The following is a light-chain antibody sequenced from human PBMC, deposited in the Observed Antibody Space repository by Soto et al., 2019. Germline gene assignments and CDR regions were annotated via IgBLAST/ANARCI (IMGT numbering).Light chain of an antibody. J-gene: IGLJ1*01. CDR2: DVS. V-gene: IGLV2-14*03. CDR3: SSYTTSNTRQIV. Sequence: QSALTQPASVSGSPGQSITISCTGTSSDVGGYNYVSWYQHHPGKAPKLMIYDVSNRPSGVSNRFSGSKSGNTASLIISGLQPEDEADYYCSSYTTSNTRQIVFGTGTKLTVL. CDR1: SSDVGGYNY.